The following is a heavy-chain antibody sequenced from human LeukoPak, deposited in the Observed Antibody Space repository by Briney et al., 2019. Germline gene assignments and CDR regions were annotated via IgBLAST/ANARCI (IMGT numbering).Heavy chain of an antibody. J-gene: IGHJ5*02. Sequence: GGSLRLSCAASGFTLSSYWMHWVRQAPGKGLVWVSRISTDGSATTYADSVKGRFTISRDNAKNTLYLQMNSLRVEDTAVYYCARGYNWFDPWGQGTLVTVSS. V-gene: IGHV3-74*01. CDR2: ISTDGSAT. CDR3: ARGYNWFDP. CDR1: GFTLSSYW.